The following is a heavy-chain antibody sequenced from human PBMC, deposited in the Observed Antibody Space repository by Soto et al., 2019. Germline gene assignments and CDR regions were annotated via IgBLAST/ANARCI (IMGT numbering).Heavy chain of an antibody. V-gene: IGHV5-10-1*01. J-gene: IGHJ4*02. CDR2: IDPSDSQT. CDR3: ARQIYDSDTGPNFQYYFDS. Sequence: ESLKISCQGSGYSFAGYWITWVRQKPGKGLEWMGRIDPSDSQTYYSPSFRGHVTISVTKSITTVFLQWSSLRASDTAMYYCARQIYDSDTGPNFQYYFDSWGQGTPVTVSS. D-gene: IGHD3-22*01. CDR1: GYSFAGYW.